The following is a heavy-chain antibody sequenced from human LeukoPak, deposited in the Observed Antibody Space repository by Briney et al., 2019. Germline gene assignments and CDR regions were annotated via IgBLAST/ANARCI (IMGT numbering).Heavy chain of an antibody. J-gene: IGHJ4*02. CDR1: GFTFSSYA. CDR2: ISGSGGST. D-gene: IGHD3-22*01. Sequence: PGGSLRLSCAASGFTFSSYAMSWVRQAPGKGLEWVSAISGSGGSTYYADSVKGRFTISRDNSKNTLHLQMNSLRAEDTAVYYCAKSYDSSGQSHDYWGQGTLVTVSS. V-gene: IGHV3-23*01. CDR3: AKSYDSSGQSHDY.